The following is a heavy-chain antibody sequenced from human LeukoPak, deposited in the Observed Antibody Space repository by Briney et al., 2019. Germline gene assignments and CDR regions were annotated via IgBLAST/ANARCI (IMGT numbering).Heavy chain of an antibody. V-gene: IGHV3-15*01. CDR3: TTDPGLVLLWFGDLGTTFDY. J-gene: IGHJ4*02. CDR1: GFTFSNAW. D-gene: IGHD3-10*01. CDR2: IKSKTDGGTT. Sequence: GGSLRLSCAASGFTFSNAWMSWVRQAPGKGLEWVGRIKSKTDGGTTDYAAPVKGRFTISRDDSKNTLYLQMNSLKTEDTAVYYCTTDPGLVLLWFGDLGTTFDYWGQGTLVTVSS.